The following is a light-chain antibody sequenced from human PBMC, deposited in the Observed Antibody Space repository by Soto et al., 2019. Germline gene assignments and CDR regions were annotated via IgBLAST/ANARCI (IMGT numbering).Light chain of an antibody. CDR1: QSISSW. V-gene: IGKV1-5*01. CDR3: QQYNSWWK. J-gene: IGKJ1*01. Sequence: DIQMTQSPSTLSASVGDRVTITCRASQSISSWLAWYQQKPGKAPKLLIYDASSLESGVPSRFSGSGSGIEFTLTNSSLQPDDFATYYCQQYNSWWKFGQGTKVDIK. CDR2: DAS.